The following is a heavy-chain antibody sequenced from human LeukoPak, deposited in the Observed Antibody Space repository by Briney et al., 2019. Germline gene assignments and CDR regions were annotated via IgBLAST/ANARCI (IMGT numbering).Heavy chain of an antibody. J-gene: IGHJ5*02. Sequence: SETLSLTCTVSGGSISSYYWSWIRQPPGKGLQWIGQISYTGSTNYSPSLKSRVIISLDKSKNQLSLKLRSVTAADTAVYYCARVSSIHYTILTGYSLGPSNWFDPWGQGTQVTVSS. CDR3: ARVSSIHYTILTGYSLGPSNWFDP. V-gene: IGHV4-59*12. CDR1: GGSISSYY. CDR2: ISYTGST. D-gene: IGHD3-9*01.